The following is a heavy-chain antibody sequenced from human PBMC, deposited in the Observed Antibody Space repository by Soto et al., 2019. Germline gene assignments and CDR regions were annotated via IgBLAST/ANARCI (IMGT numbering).Heavy chain of an antibody. CDR1: GGSISSYY. D-gene: IGHD4-4*01. CDR2: IYYSGST. J-gene: IGHJ5*02. Sequence: SETLSLTCTVSGGSISSYYWSWIRQPPGKGLEWIGYIYYSGSTNYNPSLKSRVTISVDTSKNQFSLKLSSVTAADTAVYYCARGIGPTVTPNWFDPWGQGTLVTVSS. CDR3: ARGIGPTVTPNWFDP. V-gene: IGHV4-59*01.